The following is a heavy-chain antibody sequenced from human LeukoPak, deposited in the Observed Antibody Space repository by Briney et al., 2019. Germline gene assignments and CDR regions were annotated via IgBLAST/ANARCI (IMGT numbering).Heavy chain of an antibody. J-gene: IGHJ4*02. CDR3: AGSQGTTVYFDY. Sequence: GGSPRLSCAASGFTFSSYSMNWVRQAPGKGLGWVSSISSSSSYIYYADSVKGRFTISRDNAKNSLYLQMNSLRAEDTAVYYCAGSQGTTVYFDYWGQGTLVTVSS. D-gene: IGHD4-17*01. CDR2: ISSSSSYI. V-gene: IGHV3-21*01. CDR1: GFTFSSYS.